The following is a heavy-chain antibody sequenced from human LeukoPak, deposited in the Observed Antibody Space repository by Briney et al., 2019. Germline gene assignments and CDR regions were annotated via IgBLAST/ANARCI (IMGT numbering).Heavy chain of an antibody. J-gene: IGHJ4*02. CDR3: TTYHDYGDNRVDY. D-gene: IGHD4-17*01. Sequence: SETLFLTCAVSSGFISSGGYSWSWIRQPPGKGLEWVGYIHHGGTSCSSPSLKSRVTISVDRSNNQFSLSLSSMTAADTAVYYCTTYHDYGDNRVDYWGQGILVTVSS. CDR2: IHHGGTS. CDR1: SGFISSGGYS. V-gene: IGHV4-30-2*01.